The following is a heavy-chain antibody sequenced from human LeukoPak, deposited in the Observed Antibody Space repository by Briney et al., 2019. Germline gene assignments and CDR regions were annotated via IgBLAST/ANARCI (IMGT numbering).Heavy chain of an antibody. J-gene: IGHJ6*03. CDR3: ARVGYSSSWYGGYYYYYMDV. D-gene: IGHD6-13*01. CDR2: IYYSGST. V-gene: IGHV4-61*01. Sequence: SETLSLTCTVSGGSISSSSYYWSWIRQPPGKGLEWIGYIYYSGSTNYNPSLKSRVTISVDTSKNQFSLKLSSVTAADTAVYYCARVGYSSSWYGGYYYYYMDVWGKGTTVTISS. CDR1: GGSISSSSYY.